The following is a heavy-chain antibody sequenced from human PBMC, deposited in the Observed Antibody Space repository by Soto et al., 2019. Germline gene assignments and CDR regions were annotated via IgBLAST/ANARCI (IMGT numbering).Heavy chain of an antibody. Sequence: QVQLVQSGAEVKKPGSSVKVSCEAPGGTFDHAAITWVRQAPGQGLEWMGGIIPMFNSTHYAQKFQGRVTITADAATSTAFRELRRLRSDDTAVYYCARQIFAADYWGQGTLLIVPS. D-gene: IGHD3-9*01. CDR2: IIPMFNST. J-gene: IGHJ4*02. V-gene: IGHV1-69*01. CDR3: ARQIFAADY. CDR1: GGTFDHAA.